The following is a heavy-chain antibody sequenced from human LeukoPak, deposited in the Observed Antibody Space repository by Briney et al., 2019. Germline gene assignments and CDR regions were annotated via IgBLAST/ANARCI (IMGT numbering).Heavy chain of an antibody. CDR2: ISGSGGST. Sequence: PGGSLRLSCAASGFAFSSHAMSWVRQAPGKGLEWVSAISGSGGSTYYADSVKGRFTISRDNSKNTLYLQMNSLRAEDTAVYYCAKDVPLSLYYYGSGPSDYWGQGALVTVSS. CDR3: AKDVPLSLYYYGSGPSDY. CDR1: GFAFSSHA. V-gene: IGHV3-23*01. J-gene: IGHJ4*02. D-gene: IGHD3-10*01.